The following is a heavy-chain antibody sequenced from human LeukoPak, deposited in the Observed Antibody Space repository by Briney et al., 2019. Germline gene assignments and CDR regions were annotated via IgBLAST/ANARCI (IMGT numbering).Heavy chain of an antibody. J-gene: IGHJ4*02. V-gene: IGHV1-2*02. CDR1: GSTFTGYN. Sequence: ASVTLCCKAAGSTFTGYNMHMVRQPPAQGLEWMGWINTNSGGTNYEQKVQGRVTMTRYSSISTAYMELSRLRSDDTAVYYCARVSSVRGVIPNYYFDYWGQGTLVTVSS. CDR2: INTNSGGT. D-gene: IGHD3-10*01. CDR3: ARVSSVRGVIPNYYFDY.